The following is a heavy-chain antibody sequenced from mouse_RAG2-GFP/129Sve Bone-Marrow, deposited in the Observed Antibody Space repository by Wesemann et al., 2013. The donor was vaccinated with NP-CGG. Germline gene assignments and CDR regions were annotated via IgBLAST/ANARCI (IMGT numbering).Heavy chain of an antibody. J-gene: IGHJ2*01. Sequence: GGTSYNQKFKGKATLTVDKSSSTAYMELLSLTSEDSAVYYCAREGVLKGFDYWGQGTTLTVSS. D-gene: IGHD1-3*01. CDR2: GGT. V-gene: IGHV1-26*01. CDR3: AREGVLKGFDY.